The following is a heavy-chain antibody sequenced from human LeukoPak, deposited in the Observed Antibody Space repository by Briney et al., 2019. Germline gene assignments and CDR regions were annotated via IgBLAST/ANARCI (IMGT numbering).Heavy chain of an antibody. J-gene: IGHJ3*02. CDR2: IYHSGGT. CDR3: ARSGAYGDYEYDAFDI. D-gene: IGHD4-17*01. Sequence: SETLSLTCTVSGYSISSGYYWGWIRQPPGKGLEWIGSIYHSGGTYYNPSLKSRVTISVDTSKNQFSLKLSSVTAADTAVYYCARSGAYGDYEYDAFDIWGQGTMVTVSS. V-gene: IGHV4-38-2*02. CDR1: GYSISSGYY.